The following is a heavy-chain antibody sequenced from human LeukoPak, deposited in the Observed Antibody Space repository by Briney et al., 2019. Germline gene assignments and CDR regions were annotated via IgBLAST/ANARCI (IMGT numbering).Heavy chain of an antibody. D-gene: IGHD2-21*02. CDR3: AREKEGDRFDY. Sequence: SDTLSLPCTVSGRSISSYYWRWIPHPAGKGLEWIGRIYTSGSTNYNPSLKSRVTMSVDTSKNQFSLKLSSVTAADTAVYYCAREKEGDRFDYWGQGTLVTVSS. V-gene: IGHV4-4*07. CDR1: GRSISSYY. CDR2: IYTSGST. J-gene: IGHJ4*02.